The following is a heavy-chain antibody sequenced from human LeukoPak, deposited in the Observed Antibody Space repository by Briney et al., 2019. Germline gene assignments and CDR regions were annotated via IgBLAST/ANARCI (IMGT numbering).Heavy chain of an antibody. D-gene: IGHD3/OR15-3a*01. CDR1: GFTFSDYY. J-gene: IGHJ4*02. CDR3: ASWTTTYLDY. CDR2: IYSGGGT. V-gene: IGHV3-53*01. Sequence: GGSLRLSCAASGFTFSDYYMSWARQAPGKGLEWVSVIYSGGGTNYAESVKGRFTISRDNSKNTVYLQMNSLRVEDTAVYYCASWTTTYLDYWGQGTLVTVSS.